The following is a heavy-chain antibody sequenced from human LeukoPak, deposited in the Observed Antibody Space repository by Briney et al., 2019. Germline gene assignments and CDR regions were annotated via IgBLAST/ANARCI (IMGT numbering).Heavy chain of an antibody. CDR2: INSDGSST. Sequence: GGSLRLSCAASGFTFSSYWMHWVRQAPGKGLVWVSRINSDGSSTSYADSVKGRFTISGDNAENTLYLQMNSLRAEDTAVYYCARVGYSYGSGDYFDYWGQGTLVTVSS. CDR1: GFTFSSYW. CDR3: ARVGYSYGSGDYFDY. J-gene: IGHJ4*02. V-gene: IGHV3-74*01. D-gene: IGHD5-18*01.